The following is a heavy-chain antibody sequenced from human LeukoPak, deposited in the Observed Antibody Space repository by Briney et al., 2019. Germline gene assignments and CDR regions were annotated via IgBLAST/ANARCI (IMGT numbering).Heavy chain of an antibody. V-gene: IGHV4-39*01. J-gene: IGHJ3*02. Sequence: SETLSLTCTVSGGSISSSSYYWGWIRQPPGKGLEWIGSIYYSGSTYYNPSLKSRVTISVDTSKNQSSLKLSSVTAADTAVYYCVRLSPNSSYDFWSGYAHDAFDIWGQGTMVTVSS. CDR2: IYYSGST. D-gene: IGHD3-3*01. CDR3: VRLSPNSSYDFWSGYAHDAFDI. CDR1: GGSISSSSYY.